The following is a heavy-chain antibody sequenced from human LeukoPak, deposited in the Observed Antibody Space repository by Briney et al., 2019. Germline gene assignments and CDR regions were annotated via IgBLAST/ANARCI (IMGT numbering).Heavy chain of an antibody. CDR2: IYYSGST. D-gene: IGHD5-24*01. J-gene: IGHJ4*02. V-gene: IGHV4-31*03. CDR3: ATGYREGYNPLVY. CDR1: GDSISSSGYY. Sequence: PSETLSLTCTVSGDSISSSGYYWSWIRQHPGAGLEWIGYIYYSGSTYYNPSRKSRFTISVDTSENQFSLKLNSVTAADTAEYYCATGYREGYNPLVYWGQGTLVTVSS.